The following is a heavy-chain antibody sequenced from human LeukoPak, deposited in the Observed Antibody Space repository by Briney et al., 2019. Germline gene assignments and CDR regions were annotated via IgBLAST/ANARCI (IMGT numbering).Heavy chain of an antibody. CDR2: IYTSGST. Sequence: SQTLSLTCTVSGGSISSGSYYWSWIPQPAGKGLEWIGRIYTSGSTNYNPSLKSRVTISVDTSKNQFSLKLSSVTAADTAVYYCARDFRPGPFDIWGQGTMVTVSS. D-gene: IGHD2-2*01. CDR3: ARDFRPGPFDI. CDR1: GGSISSGSYY. J-gene: IGHJ3*02. V-gene: IGHV4-61*02.